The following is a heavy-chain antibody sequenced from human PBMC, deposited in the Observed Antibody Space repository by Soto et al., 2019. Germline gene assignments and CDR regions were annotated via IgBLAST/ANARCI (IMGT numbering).Heavy chain of an antibody. D-gene: IGHD1-26*01. J-gene: IGHJ4*02. V-gene: IGHV3-23*01. Sequence: GGSLRLSCAASAFTFSSYVMSWVRQAPGKGLEWVSTISGGGGITYYADSVKGRFTISRDNSKNKLYLQMNSLRAEDTAVYYCAKGTKFQHGGSSYFDYWGQGTLVTVSS. CDR3: AKGTKFQHGGSSYFDY. CDR2: ISGGGGIT. CDR1: AFTFSSYV.